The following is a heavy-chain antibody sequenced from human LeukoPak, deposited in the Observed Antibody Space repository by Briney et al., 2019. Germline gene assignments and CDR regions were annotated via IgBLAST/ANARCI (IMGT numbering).Heavy chain of an antibody. CDR3: ARGARRYCSGGSCHRYFDL. CDR2: MNPNSGNT. J-gene: IGHJ2*01. Sequence: ASVKVSCKASGYTFTSYDINWVRQATGQGLEWMGWMNPNSGNTGYAQKFQGRVTMTRNTSISTAYMELSSLGSEDTAVYYCARGARRYCSGGSCHRYFDLWGRGTLVTVSS. D-gene: IGHD2-15*01. CDR1: GYTFTSYD. V-gene: IGHV1-8*01.